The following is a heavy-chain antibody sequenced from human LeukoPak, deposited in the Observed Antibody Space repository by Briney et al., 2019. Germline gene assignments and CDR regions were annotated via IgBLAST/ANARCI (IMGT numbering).Heavy chain of an antibody. D-gene: IGHD2-21*02. CDR3: AWRQIKDITVTASYWYFDL. V-gene: IGHV3-23*01. J-gene: IGHJ2*01. Sequence: GGSLRLSCAASGFTFSSYPMSWVRQAPGKGLEWASVIIGSGGSTYYVESVKGRFTISRDNSRNTLYLQMNSLRAEDTAVYYCAWRQIKDITVTASYWYFDLWGRGTQVTVSS. CDR2: IIGSGGST. CDR1: GFTFSSYP.